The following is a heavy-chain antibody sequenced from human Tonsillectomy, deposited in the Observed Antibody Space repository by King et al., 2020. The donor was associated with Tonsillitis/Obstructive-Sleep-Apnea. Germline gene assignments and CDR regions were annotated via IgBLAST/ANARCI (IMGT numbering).Heavy chain of an antibody. CDR2: IYLDDDK. CDR3: AHRRPDYGDYNLFDY. CDR1: GFSLSTSGGG. Sequence: FTLKESGPTLVKPTQTLTLTCTFSGFSLSTSGGGVGWVRQPPGKALEWLALIYLDDDKRYTQSLKSRLTITNDTSKNQGVRTMTNMDPVDTATHYCAHRRPDYGDYNLFDYWGQGTLVTVSS. D-gene: IGHD4-17*01. V-gene: IGHV2-5*02. J-gene: IGHJ4*02.